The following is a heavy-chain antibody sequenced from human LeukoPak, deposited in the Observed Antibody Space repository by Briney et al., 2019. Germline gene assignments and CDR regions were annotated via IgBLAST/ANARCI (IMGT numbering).Heavy chain of an antibody. CDR1: GGSISSGSYY. CDR2: IYTSGST. D-gene: IGHD4-17*01. J-gene: IGHJ4*02. V-gene: IGHV4-61*02. CDR3: ARDLAYGDYAYYFDY. Sequence: TSETLSLTCTVSGGSISSGSYYWSWIRQPAGKGLEWIGRIYTSGSTNYNPSLKSRVTISVDASKNQFSLKLSSVTAADTAVYYCARDLAYGDYAYYFDYWGQGTLVTVSS.